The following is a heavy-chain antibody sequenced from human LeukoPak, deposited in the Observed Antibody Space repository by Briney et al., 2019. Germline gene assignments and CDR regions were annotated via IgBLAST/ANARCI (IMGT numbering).Heavy chain of an antibody. D-gene: IGHD2-15*01. CDR3: ARAYCSGGSCYSIGL. Sequence: GGSLRLSCAASGFTFSNAWMSWVRQAPGKGLEWVGRIKSKTDGGTTDYAAPVKGRFTISRDDSKNTLYLQMNSLRAEDTAVYYCARAYCSGGSCYSIGLWGQGTLVTVSS. J-gene: IGHJ4*02. CDR1: GFTFSNAW. CDR2: IKSKTDGGTT. V-gene: IGHV3-15*01.